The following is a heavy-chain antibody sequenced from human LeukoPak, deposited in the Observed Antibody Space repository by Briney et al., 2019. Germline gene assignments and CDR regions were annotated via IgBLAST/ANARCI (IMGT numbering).Heavy chain of an antibody. CDR3: ATHQFRVVSLAAAGPQTLYNWFDP. CDR1: GYTFTSYY. V-gene: IGHV1-46*01. J-gene: IGHJ5*02. Sequence: GASVKVSCKASGYTFTSYYMHWVRQAPGQGLEWMGMINPSGGSTSNAQKFQGRVTMTRDMSTSTAYMELRSLRSDDTAVYYCATHQFRVVSLAAAGPQTLYNWFDPWGQGTLVTVSS. CDR2: INPSGGST. D-gene: IGHD6-13*01.